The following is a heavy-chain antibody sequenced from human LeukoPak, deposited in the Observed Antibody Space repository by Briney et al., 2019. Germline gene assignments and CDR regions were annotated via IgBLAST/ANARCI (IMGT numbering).Heavy chain of an antibody. J-gene: IGHJ4*02. Sequence: GGSLRLSCAASGFTFSSYAMSWVRQAPGKGLEWVSAISGSGGSTYYADSVKGRFTISRDNSKNTLYLQMNSLRAEDTAVYYCAKDPLLWFGEGGTFDYWGQGTLLTVSS. V-gene: IGHV3-23*01. CDR2: ISGSGGST. CDR1: GFTFSSYA. CDR3: AKDPLLWFGEGGTFDY. D-gene: IGHD3-10*01.